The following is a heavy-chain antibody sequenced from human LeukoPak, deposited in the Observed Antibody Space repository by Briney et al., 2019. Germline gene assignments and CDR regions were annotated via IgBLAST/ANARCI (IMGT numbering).Heavy chain of an antibody. V-gene: IGHV3-23*01. Sequence: PGGSLRLSCAASGFTFRTYAMNWVRQAPGKGLEWVSHISGNGGSTYYADSVKGRFTISRDNSKNTLYLQMSTLRPEDTAVYYCAKGFWSGFGYFDCWGRGTLVTVSS. D-gene: IGHD3-3*01. CDR1: GFTFRTYA. CDR3: AKGFWSGFGYFDC. J-gene: IGHJ4*02. CDR2: ISGNGGST.